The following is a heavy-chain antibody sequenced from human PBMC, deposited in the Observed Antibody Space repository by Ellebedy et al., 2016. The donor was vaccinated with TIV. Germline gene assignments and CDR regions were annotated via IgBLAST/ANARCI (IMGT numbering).Heavy chain of an antibody. J-gene: IGHJ4*02. Sequence: PAGSLRLSCDASGFTFSSFAMSWVRQAPGKGLEWVSAIGGSGSRAYYADSVNGRFTISRDNPRSMMYLQMNSLRTEDTAVYYYVKVTAWYSSSWYFAEWGQGTLVTVSS. CDR3: VKVTAWYSSSWYFAE. CDR2: IGGSGSRA. V-gene: IGHV3-23*01. D-gene: IGHD6-13*01. CDR1: GFTFSSFA.